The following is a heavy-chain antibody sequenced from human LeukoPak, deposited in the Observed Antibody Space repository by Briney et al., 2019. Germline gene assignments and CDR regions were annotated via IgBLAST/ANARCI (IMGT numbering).Heavy chain of an antibody. D-gene: IGHD4-17*01. V-gene: IGHV4-61*01. Sequence: SETLSLTCGVSGDSISSSSYYWSWIRQPPGKGLEWIGYIYYSGSTNYNPSLKSRVTISVDTSKNQFSLKLSSVTAADTAVYYCARGATVTTFDYWGQGTLVTVSS. CDR2: IYYSGST. CDR1: GDSISSSSYY. J-gene: IGHJ4*02. CDR3: ARGATVTTFDY.